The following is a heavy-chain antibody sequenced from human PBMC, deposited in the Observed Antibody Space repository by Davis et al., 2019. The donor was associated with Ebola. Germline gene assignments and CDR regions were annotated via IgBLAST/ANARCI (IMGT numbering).Heavy chain of an antibody. CDR3: ARHRPRSSGYPAVDY. J-gene: IGHJ4*02. D-gene: IGHD3-22*01. CDR2: IYYSGST. V-gene: IGHV4-39*01. Sequence: MPSETLSLTCTVSGGSISSSSYYWGWIRQPPGKGLEWIGSIYYSGSTYYNPSLKSRVTISVDTSKNQFSLKLSSVTAADTAVYYCARHRPRSSGYPAVDYWGQGTLVTVSS. CDR1: GGSISSSSYY.